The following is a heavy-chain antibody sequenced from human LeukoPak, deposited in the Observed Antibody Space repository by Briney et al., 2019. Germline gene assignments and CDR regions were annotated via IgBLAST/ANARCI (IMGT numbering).Heavy chain of an antibody. V-gene: IGHV3-48*01. Sequence: GGSLRLSCAASGFPFSSYSMNWVRQAPGKGLEWVSYITSSSSTMYYADAVKGRFAISRDNAKNSLYLQMNRLRAEDTAVYYCARKSGSSGYPFDYWGQGILVTVSS. CDR1: GFPFSSYS. CDR2: ITSSSSTM. D-gene: IGHD3-22*01. J-gene: IGHJ4*02. CDR3: ARKSGSSGYPFDY.